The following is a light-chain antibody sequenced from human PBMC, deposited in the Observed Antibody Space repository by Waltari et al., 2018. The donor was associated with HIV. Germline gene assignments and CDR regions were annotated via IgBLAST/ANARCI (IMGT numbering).Light chain of an antibody. V-gene: IGLV2-11*01. Sequence: QSALTQPRSVSGSPGQSVTISCTGTSSDVGGYNYVSWYQQHPGKAPKLMICDVSKRPPGVPDRFSGSKSGNTASLTISGLQAEDEADYYCCSYAGSYGYVFGTGTKVTVL. J-gene: IGLJ1*01. CDR3: CSYAGSYGYV. CDR1: SSDVGGYNY. CDR2: DVS.